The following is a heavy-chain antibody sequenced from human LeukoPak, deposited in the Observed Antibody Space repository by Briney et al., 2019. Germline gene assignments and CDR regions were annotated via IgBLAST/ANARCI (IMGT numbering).Heavy chain of an antibody. J-gene: IGHJ5*02. CDR1: GGTFSSYA. V-gene: IGHV1-69*13. CDR2: IIPIFGTA. CDR3: ARAETTLDWFDP. D-gene: IGHD4-23*01. Sequence: ASVKVSCKASGGTFSSYAISWVRQAPGQGLEWMGGIIPIFGTANYAQKFQGRVTITADESTSTAYMELSSRRSEDTAVYYCARAETTLDWFDPWGQGTLVTVSS.